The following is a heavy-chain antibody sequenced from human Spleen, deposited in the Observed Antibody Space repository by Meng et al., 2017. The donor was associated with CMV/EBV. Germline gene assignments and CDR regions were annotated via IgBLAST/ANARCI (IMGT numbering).Heavy chain of an antibody. D-gene: IGHD3-3*01. V-gene: IGHV1-2*02. J-gene: IGHJ5*02. CDR3: ARVQDYDFWSGYPDP. CDR2: TKFNGGGI. Sequence: ASVKVSCKTSGCTFIDCYLHWVRQAPGEGLEWMGCTKFNGGGINYARKFQGRVTMTTDTSTSTAYMELRSLRSDDTAVYYCARVQDYDFWSGYPDPWGQGTLVTVSS. CDR1: GCTFIDCY.